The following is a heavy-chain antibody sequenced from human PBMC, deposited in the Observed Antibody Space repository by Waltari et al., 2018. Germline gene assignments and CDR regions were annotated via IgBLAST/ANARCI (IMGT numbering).Heavy chain of an antibody. CDR2: IYTSGST. J-gene: IGHJ4*02. CDR3: ARTATSRTPYFDY. V-gene: IGHV4-61*09. D-gene: IGHD6-13*01. Sequence: QVQLQESGPGLVKPSQTLSLTCTVSGGSISSGSYYWSWIRQPAGKGLEWIGYIYTSGSTNYHPSLKSRVTISVDTSKNQFSLKLSSVTAADTAVYYCARTATSRTPYFDYWGQGTLVTVSS. CDR1: GGSISSGSYY.